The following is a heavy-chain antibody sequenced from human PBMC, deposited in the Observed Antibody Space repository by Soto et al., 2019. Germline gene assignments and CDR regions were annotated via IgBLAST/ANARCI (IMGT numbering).Heavy chain of an antibody. CDR2: IIPILGIA. V-gene: IGHV1-69*02. Sequence: SVKVSCKASGGTFSSYTISWVRQAPGQGLEWMGRIIPILGIANYAQKFQGRVTITADKSTSTAYMELSSLRSEDTAVYYCAADRATPPYLPGHNWFAPWGQGTLVPVSS. CDR1: GGTFSSYT. CDR3: AADRATPPYLPGHNWFAP. D-gene: IGHD3-16*01. J-gene: IGHJ5*02.